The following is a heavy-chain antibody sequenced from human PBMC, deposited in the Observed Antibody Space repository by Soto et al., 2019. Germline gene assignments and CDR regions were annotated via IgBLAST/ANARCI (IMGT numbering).Heavy chain of an antibody. CDR3: AKDHGMDV. J-gene: IGHJ6*02. CDR1: GFTFSDYA. CDR2: ISGSGGST. V-gene: IGHV3-23*01. Sequence: RRLSCVASGFTFSDYAMAWVRQSPGKGLEWVSSISGSGGSTYYADSVKGRFTISRDNSKNTVFLQMNSLRAEDTAVYYCAKDHGMDVCGPGPKVTVYS.